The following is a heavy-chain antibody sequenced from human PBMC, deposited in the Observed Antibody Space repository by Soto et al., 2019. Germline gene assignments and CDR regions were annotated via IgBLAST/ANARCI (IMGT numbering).Heavy chain of an antibody. CDR3: ARDSEYCSSTSCYIYYYYMDV. Sequence: PGGSLRLSCAASGFTVSSNYMTWVRQAPGKGLEWVSVIYSGGSTYHADSVKGRFTISRDNSKNTLYLRMNSLRAEDTAVYYCARDSEYCSSTSCYIYYYYMDVWGEGTTVTVSS. CDR2: IYSGGST. D-gene: IGHD2-2*01. CDR1: GFTVSSNY. V-gene: IGHV3-66*01. J-gene: IGHJ6*03.